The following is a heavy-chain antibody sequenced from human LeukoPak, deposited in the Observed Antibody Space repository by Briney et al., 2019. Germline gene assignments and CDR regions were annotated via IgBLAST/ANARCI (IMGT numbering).Heavy chain of an antibody. J-gene: IGHJ6*03. V-gene: IGHV1-18*01. CDR3: ARAISLGYCSSTSCYGAYYYYMDV. D-gene: IGHD2-2*01. CDR1: GYTFTSYG. CDR2: ISAYNGNT. Sequence: PRASVKVSCKASGYTFTSYGISWVRQAPGQGLEWMGWISAYNGNTNYAQKLQGRVTITTDTSTSTAYMELRSLRSDDTAVYYCARAISLGYCSSTSCYGAYYYYMDVWGKGTTVTVSS.